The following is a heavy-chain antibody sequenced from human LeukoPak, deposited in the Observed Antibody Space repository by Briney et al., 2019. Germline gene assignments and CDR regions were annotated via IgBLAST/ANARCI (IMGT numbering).Heavy chain of an antibody. D-gene: IGHD6-6*01. CDR2: MNPNSGNT. CDR1: GYTFTSYD. J-gene: IGHJ6*03. V-gene: IGHV1-8*03. Sequence: ASVEVSCKASGYTFTSYDINWVRQATGQGLEWMGWMNPNSGNTGYAQKFQGRVTITRNTSISTAYMELSSLGSEDTAVYYCARGRSIAARGDYYMDVWGKGTTVTVSS. CDR3: ARGRSIAARGDYYMDV.